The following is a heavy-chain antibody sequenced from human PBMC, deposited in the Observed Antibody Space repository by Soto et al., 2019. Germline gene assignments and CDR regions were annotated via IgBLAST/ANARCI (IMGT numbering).Heavy chain of an antibody. D-gene: IGHD4-17*01. V-gene: IGHV3-7*03. CDR3: ATPPPGDYGGFDY. CDR2: IKQDGSEK. Sequence: EVQLVESGGGLVQPGGSLRLSCAASGFTFNNYWMSWVRQAPGKGLEWVAHIKQDGSEKYYVDSVKGRFTISRDNAKNSLYLQMNRLRAEDTAVYDCATPPPGDYGGFDYWGQGTLVTVSS. J-gene: IGHJ4*02. CDR1: GFTFNNYW.